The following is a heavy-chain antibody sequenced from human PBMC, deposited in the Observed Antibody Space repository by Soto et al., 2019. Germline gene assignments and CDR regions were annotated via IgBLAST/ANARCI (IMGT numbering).Heavy chain of an antibody. Sequence: ASVKVSCKASGYTFTSYGISWVRQAPGQGLEWMGWISAYNGNTNYAQKLQGRVTMTTDTSTSTAYMELRSLRSDDTAVYYCARASGTENDNWFDPWGQGTLVTVSS. CDR2: ISAYNGNT. CDR1: GYTFTSYG. J-gene: IGHJ5*02. D-gene: IGHD3-10*01. V-gene: IGHV1-18*01. CDR3: ARASGTENDNWFDP.